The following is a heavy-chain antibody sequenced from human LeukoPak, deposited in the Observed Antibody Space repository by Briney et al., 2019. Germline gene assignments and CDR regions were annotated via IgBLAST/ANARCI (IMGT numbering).Heavy chain of an antibody. D-gene: IGHD5-18*01. V-gene: IGHV3-20*04. CDR1: GFTFDDYG. CDR2: IKWNGGST. J-gene: IGHJ4*02. CDR3: ARDRTPMVYD. Sequence: GGSLRLSCAASGFTFDDYGMSWVRQAPGKGLEWVSSIKWNGGSTGYADSVKGRFTISRDNARNSLYLQMNSLRAEDTAMYYCARDRTPMVYDWGQGTLVTVSS.